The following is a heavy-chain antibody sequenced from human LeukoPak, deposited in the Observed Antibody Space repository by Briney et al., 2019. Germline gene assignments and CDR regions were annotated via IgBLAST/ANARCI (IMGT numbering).Heavy chain of an antibody. CDR1: GGSISTSNYY. Sequence: SETLSLTCTVSGGSISTSNYYWSWIRQPPGKGLEWIGEINHSGSTNYNPSLKSRVTISVDTSKNQFSLKLSSVTAADTAVYYCARGLPAAGTLFYYYYMDVWGKGTTVTVSS. CDR2: INHSGST. D-gene: IGHD6-13*01. V-gene: IGHV4-39*07. CDR3: ARGLPAAGTLFYYYYMDV. J-gene: IGHJ6*03.